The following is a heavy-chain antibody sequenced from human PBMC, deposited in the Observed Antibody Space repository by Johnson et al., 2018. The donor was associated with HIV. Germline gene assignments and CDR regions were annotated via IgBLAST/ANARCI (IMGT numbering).Heavy chain of an antibody. CDR1: GFTFSSYA. Sequence: QLVESGGGVVQPGRSLRLSCAASGFTFSSYAMSWVRQAPGKGLEWVSVINAGGDTYYADSVKGRCTISRDRSKNTVSLPMNSLRVEDTAVYYCARDDRPDGFDIWGQGTMVNVSS. D-gene: IGHD1-14*01. J-gene: IGHJ3*02. CDR2: INAGGDT. V-gene: IGHV3-66*01. CDR3: ARDDRPDGFDI.